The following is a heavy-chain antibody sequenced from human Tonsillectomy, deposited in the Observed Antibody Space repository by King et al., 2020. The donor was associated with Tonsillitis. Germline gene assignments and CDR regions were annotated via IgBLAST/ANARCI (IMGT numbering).Heavy chain of an antibody. CDR1: GDYIGTYY. V-gene: IGHV4-59*08. J-gene: IGHJ5*02. D-gene: IGHD6-19*01. CDR3: ARHSGYASGWFSH. Sequence: QLQLQESGPGLVKPSETLSLTCTVSGDYIGTYYWSWIRQPPGKGLEWIGYVYYTGANMYNPSLKTRVTISDDTSKNQFSLRLTSVTAADTAVYYCARHSGYASGWFSHWGQGILVTVSA. CDR2: VYYTGAN.